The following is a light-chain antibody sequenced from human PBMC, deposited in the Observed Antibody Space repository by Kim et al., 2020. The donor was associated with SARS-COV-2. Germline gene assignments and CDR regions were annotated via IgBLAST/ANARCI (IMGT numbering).Light chain of an antibody. CDR2: AAS. CDR3: HQSYSLPYT. Sequence: DIQMTQSPSSLSASVGDRVTVSCRASQAISGYLNWYQQKPGKAPNLVIYAASTLQGGVPSRFSGSRSGTDFTLTISSLQPEDFATYYCHQSYSLPYTFGQGTKLEI. J-gene: IGKJ2*01. V-gene: IGKV1-39*01. CDR1: QAISGY.